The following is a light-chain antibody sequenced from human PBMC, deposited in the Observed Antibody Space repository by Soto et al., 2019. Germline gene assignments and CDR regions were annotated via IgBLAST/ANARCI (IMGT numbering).Light chain of an antibody. J-gene: IGKJ4*01. CDR2: GAS. Sequence: EIVVTQSPALLSVSPGERVTLSCRASQSVISSIAWYQQKLGQAPRLLIYGASTRATGIPARFSGSGSGTEFFLTISSLQSEDFAMYYCQHYNNWLGTVGGGNKVEIK. V-gene: IGKV3-15*01. CDR1: QSVISS. CDR3: QHYNNWLGT.